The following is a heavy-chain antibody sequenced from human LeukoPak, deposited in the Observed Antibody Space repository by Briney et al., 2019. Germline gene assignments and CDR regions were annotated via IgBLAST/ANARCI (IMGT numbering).Heavy chain of an antibody. CDR3: AKDEVTSVSYSTY. Sequence: GGSLRLSCAASGFTFSNYAMSWVRQAPGRGLEWVSTVSGSGGSTYYADSVKGRFTISRDNSKNTFYLQVNSLRAEDTAVYYCAKDEVTSVSYSTYWGPGTLVTVSS. D-gene: IGHD3-10*01. J-gene: IGHJ4*02. V-gene: IGHV3-23*01. CDR1: GFTFSNYA. CDR2: VSGSGGST.